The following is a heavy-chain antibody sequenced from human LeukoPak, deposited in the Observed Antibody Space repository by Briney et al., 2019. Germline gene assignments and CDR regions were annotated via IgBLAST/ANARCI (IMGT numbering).Heavy chain of an antibody. D-gene: IGHD4-17*01. CDR1: GFTVSSNY. CDR3: ARDYRFSYGGLNYFDY. J-gene: IGHJ4*02. CDR2: IYSGGST. Sequence: GGSLRLSCAASGFTVSSNYMSWVRQAPGKGLEWVSVIYSGGSTYYADSVKGRFTISRDNSKNTLYLQMNSLRAEDTAVYYCARDYRFSYGGLNYFDYWGQGTLVTVSS. V-gene: IGHV3-66*01.